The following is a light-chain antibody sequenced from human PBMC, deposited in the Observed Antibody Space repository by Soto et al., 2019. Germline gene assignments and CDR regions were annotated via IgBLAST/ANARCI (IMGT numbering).Light chain of an antibody. Sequence: DIQITQSPSTLSSSVGDRVTITCRSSQTISSWLAWYQQKPGKAPKLLIYKASTLESGVPSRFSGSGSGTEFSLTISSLQPDDFATYYCQQYNSYLWTFGQGTKVDI. J-gene: IGKJ1*01. CDR2: KAS. CDR1: QTISSW. CDR3: QQYNSYLWT. V-gene: IGKV1-5*03.